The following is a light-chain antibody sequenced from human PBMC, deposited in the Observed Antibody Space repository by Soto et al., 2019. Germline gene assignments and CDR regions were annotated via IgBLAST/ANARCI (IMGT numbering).Light chain of an antibody. J-gene: IGKJ4*02. V-gene: IGKV3-11*01. CDR2: DAS. Sequence: EIVLTQSPATLSLSPGERATLSCRASQSVSSYLAWYQQKPGQAPRLLIYDASSRATGIPARFSGSGSGTDFTLTISSLEPEDFAGYYCQQRSTPLTVGGGTEVEIK. CDR3: QQRSTPLT. CDR1: QSVSSY.